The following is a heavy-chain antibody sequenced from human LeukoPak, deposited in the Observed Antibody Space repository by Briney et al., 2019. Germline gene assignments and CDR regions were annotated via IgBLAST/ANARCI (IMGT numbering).Heavy chain of an antibody. CDR2: IRSDGSNK. CDR3: ARDLGAALDY. V-gene: IGHV3-30*02. D-gene: IGHD6-13*01. J-gene: IGHJ4*02. CDR1: GFTFSSYG. Sequence: GGSLRLSCAASGFTFSSYGMHWVRQAPGKGLEWVAFIRSDGSNKYYADSVKGRFTISRDNSKNTLYLQMNSLRAEDTAVYYCARDLGAALDYWGQGTLVTVSS.